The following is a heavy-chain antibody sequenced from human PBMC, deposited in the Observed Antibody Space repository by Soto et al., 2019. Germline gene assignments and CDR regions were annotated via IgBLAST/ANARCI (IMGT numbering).Heavy chain of an antibody. D-gene: IGHD1-1*01. J-gene: IGHJ4*02. CDR2: MNPKSGHT. CDR1: GYSFSDYS. CDR3: ARRIPDGKFVS. Sequence: QVQLVQSGAEVKKPGASVKVSCKASGYSFSDYSINWVRQAPGQGLEWMGWMNPKSGHTAHAQKIQGRVSLTRDTSINTVSMELSSLTSGDTAVYFCARRIPDGKFVSLGQGTQVTVSS. V-gene: IGHV1-8*01.